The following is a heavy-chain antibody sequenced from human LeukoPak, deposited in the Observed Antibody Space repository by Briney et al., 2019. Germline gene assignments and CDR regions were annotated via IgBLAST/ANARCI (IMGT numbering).Heavy chain of an antibody. V-gene: IGHV3-23*01. CDR2: IGGSGGST. Sequence: GGSLRLSCADSGCTFSSYAMSWVRQAPGKGLEWVSAIGGSGGSTYYADSVKGRFTISRDNSKNTLYLQMNSLRAEDTAVYYCAKGAMVRGVIITWYYYGMDVWGQGTTVTVSS. D-gene: IGHD3-10*01. CDR1: GCTFSSYA. J-gene: IGHJ6*02. CDR3: AKGAMVRGVIITWYYYGMDV.